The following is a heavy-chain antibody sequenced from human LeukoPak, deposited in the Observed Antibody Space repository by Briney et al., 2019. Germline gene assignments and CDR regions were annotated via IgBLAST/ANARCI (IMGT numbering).Heavy chain of an antibody. V-gene: IGHV3-48*03. CDR3: ARALYRQHIVVVNAKNYWYFDL. CDR1: GFTFSSYE. CDR2: ISTSGSTI. J-gene: IGHJ2*01. Sequence: PGGSLRLSCAASGFTFSSYEMNWVRQAPGKGLDWVSYISTSGSTIYYADSVKGRFTISRDNARNSLYLQMNSLRAEDTAVYYCARALYRQHIVVVNAKNYWYFDLWGRGTLVTVSS. D-gene: IGHD2-21*01.